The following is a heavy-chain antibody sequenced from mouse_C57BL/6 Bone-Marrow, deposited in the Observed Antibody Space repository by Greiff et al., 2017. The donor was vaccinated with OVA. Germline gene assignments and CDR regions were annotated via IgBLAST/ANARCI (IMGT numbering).Heavy chain of an antibody. D-gene: IGHD1-1*01. CDR2: IWWDDDK. CDR1: GFSLSTFGLG. J-gene: IGHJ2*01. V-gene: IGHV8-8*01. CDR3: ARIDYGSLYYFDY. Sequence: QVTLKVSGPGLLQPSQTLSLTCSFSGFSLSTFGLGVGWLRQPSGQGLEWLAHIWWDDDKYYHPALKSRLPISKDTSKNQVVLKIANVDTADTATYDCARIDYGSLYYFDYWGQGTTLTVSS.